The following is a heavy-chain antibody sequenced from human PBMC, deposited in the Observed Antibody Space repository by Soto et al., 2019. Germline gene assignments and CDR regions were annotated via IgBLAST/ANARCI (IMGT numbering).Heavy chain of an antibody. CDR2: IKSKTDGGTT. V-gene: IGHV3-15*01. Sequence: GGSLRFSCAASGFTFSNAWMSWVRQAPGKGLEWVGRIKSKTDGGTTDYAAPVKGRFTISRDDSKNTLYLQMNSLKTEDTAVYYCTTALGYCTNGVCQGGFDYWGQGTLVTVSS. J-gene: IGHJ4*02. D-gene: IGHD2-8*01. CDR3: TTALGYCTNGVCQGGFDY. CDR1: GFTFSNAW.